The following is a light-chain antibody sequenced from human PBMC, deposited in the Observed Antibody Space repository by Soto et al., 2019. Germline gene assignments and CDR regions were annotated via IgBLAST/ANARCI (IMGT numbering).Light chain of an antibody. V-gene: IGKV3-20*01. CDR2: GAS. J-gene: IGKJ1*01. CDR3: QQYGSSPWT. Sequence: EIVLTQSPGTLSLSPGERATLSCRASQSVRGNYLAWHQQKPGQAPRLLIYGASSRATGIPDRFSGSGSGTDFTLTISRLEPEDFAAYYCQQYGSSPWTFGQGTKVEIK. CDR1: QSVRGNY.